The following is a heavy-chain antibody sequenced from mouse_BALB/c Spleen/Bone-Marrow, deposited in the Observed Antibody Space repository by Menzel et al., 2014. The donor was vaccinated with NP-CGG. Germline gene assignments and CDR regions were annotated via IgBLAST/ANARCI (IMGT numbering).Heavy chain of an antibody. D-gene: IGHD2-4*01. J-gene: IGHJ1*01. CDR1: GYSFTGYY. Sequence: VQLQQSGPELVKPGASVKISCKASGYSFTGYYLHWVKQSHVKSLEWIGRINPYNGATSYNQNFKDKASLTVDKSSSTADRELHSLTSEDSAVYYGARYYDPADGDVWGAGTTGTVSS. CDR3: ARYYDPADGDV. CDR2: INPYNGAT. V-gene: IGHV1-31*01.